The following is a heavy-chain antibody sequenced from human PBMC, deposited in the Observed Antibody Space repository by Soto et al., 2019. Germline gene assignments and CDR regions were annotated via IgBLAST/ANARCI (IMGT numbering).Heavy chain of an antibody. CDR1: GYTFTSYA. J-gene: IGHJ5*02. CDR3: VIVVVVAATLDWFDP. CDR2: IDAGNGNT. V-gene: IGHV1-3*01. D-gene: IGHD2-15*01. Sequence: ASVKVSCKASGYTFTSYAMHWVRQAPGQRLEWMGWIDAGNGNTKYSQKFQGRVTITRDTSASTAYMELSSLRSEDTAVYYCVIVVVVAATLDWFDPWGQGTLVTVSS.